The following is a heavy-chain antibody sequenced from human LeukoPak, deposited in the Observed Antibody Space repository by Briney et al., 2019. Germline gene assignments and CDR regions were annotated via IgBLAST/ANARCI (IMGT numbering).Heavy chain of an antibody. Sequence: GGSLRLSCAASGFTFSDYYMSWIRQAPGKGLEWVSYISSSGSTIYYADSVKGRFTISRDNAKNSLYLQMNSLRAEDTAVYYCARVRSMTTVDAFDIWGQGTMVTVSS. CDR3: ARVRSMTTVDAFDI. CDR2: ISSSGSTI. CDR1: GFTFSDYY. V-gene: IGHV3-11*04. D-gene: IGHD4-11*01. J-gene: IGHJ3*02.